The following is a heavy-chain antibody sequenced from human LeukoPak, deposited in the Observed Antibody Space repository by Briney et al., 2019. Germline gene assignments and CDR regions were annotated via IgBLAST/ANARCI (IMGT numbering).Heavy chain of an antibody. Sequence: GRSLRLSCAASGFTFSSYGMHWVRQAPGKGLEWVAVIWYDGSSKYYADSVKGRFTISRDNSKNTLYLQMNSLRAEDTAVYYCARDRIDILTGYPPHGMDVWGKGTTVTVSS. CDR3: ARDRIDILTGYPPHGMDV. J-gene: IGHJ6*04. D-gene: IGHD3-9*01. CDR2: IWYDGSSK. V-gene: IGHV3-33*01. CDR1: GFTFSSYG.